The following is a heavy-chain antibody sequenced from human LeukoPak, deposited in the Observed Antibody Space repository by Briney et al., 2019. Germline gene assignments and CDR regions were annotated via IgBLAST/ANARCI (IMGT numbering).Heavy chain of an antibody. CDR1: GFTFSSYG. V-gene: IGHV3-30*02. CDR3: AKAGQDIVVVPAATFFDY. Sequence: PGGSLRLSCAASGFTFSSYGMHWVRQAPGRGLEWVAFIRYDGSNKYYADSVKGRFTISRDNSKNTLYLQMNSLRAEDTAVYYCAKAGQDIVVVPAATFFDYWGQGTLVTVSS. CDR2: IRYDGSNK. J-gene: IGHJ4*02. D-gene: IGHD2-2*01.